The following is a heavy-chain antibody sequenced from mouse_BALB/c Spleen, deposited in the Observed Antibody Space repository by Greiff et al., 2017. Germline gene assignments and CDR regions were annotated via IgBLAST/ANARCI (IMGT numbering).Heavy chain of an antibody. CDR1: GFSLSTSGMG. J-gene: IGHJ2*01. D-gene: IGHD1-1*01. V-gene: IGHV8-8*01. Sequence: QVTLKESGPGILQPSQTLSLTCSFSGFSLSTSGMGVGWIRQPSGKGLEWLAHIWWDDDKRYNPALKSRLTISKDTSSNQVFLKIASVDTADTATYYCARINYYGSSYGDYWGQGTTLTVSS. CDR2: IWWDDDK. CDR3: ARINYYGSSYGDY.